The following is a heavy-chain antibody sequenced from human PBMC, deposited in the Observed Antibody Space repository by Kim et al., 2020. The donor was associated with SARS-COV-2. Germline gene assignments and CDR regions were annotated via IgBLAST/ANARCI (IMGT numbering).Heavy chain of an antibody. CDR2: ISGSGGST. V-gene: IGHV3-23*01. J-gene: IGHJ6*02. CDR1: GFTFSSYA. Sequence: GGSLRLSCAASGFTFSSYAMSWVRQAPGKGLEWVSAISGSGGSTYYADSVKGRFTISRDNSKNTLYLQMNSLRAEDTAVYYCAKVQSAVYYYYGMDVWGQGTTVTVSS. CDR3: AKVQSAVYYYYGMDV.